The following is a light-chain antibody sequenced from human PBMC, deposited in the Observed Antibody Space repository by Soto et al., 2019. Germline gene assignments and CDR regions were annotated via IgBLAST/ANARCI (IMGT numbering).Light chain of an antibody. V-gene: IGKV3-20*01. J-gene: IGKJ4*02. Sequence: FLLTQSPATLSLYPGEGATLSCRASQSVGGGYLAWYQRKPGQAPRLLIYGASRRATGIPDRFSGSGSGTDFILTINRLEPEDFAVYYCQQYANSPPTFGGGTEVVIE. CDR1: QSVGGGY. CDR3: QQYANSPPT. CDR2: GAS.